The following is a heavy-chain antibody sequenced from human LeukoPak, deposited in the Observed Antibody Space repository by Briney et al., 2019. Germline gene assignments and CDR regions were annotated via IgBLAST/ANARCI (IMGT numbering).Heavy chain of an antibody. CDR3: ARYRLRIAVAGTDFSY. J-gene: IGHJ4*02. Sequence: ASVKVSCKASGYTFTGYYMHWVRQAPGQGLEWMGWINPNSGGTNYAQKFQGRVTMTRDTSISTAYMELSRLRSDDTAVYYCARYRLRIAVAGTDFSYWGQGTLVTVSS. D-gene: IGHD6-19*01. CDR2: INPNSGGT. CDR1: GYTFTGYY. V-gene: IGHV1-2*02.